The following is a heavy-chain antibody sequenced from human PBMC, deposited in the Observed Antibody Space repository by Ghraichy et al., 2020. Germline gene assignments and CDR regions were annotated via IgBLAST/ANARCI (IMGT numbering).Heavy chain of an antibody. CDR2: IYPGDSDT. CDR1: GYSFTSYW. Sequence: GESLNISCKGSGYSFTSYWIGWVRQMPGKGLEWMGIIYPGDSDTRYSPFFQGQVTISADKSISTAYLQWSSLKASDTAMYYCARHTYDSSGYYYVPFDYWGQGTLVTVSS. D-gene: IGHD3-22*01. V-gene: IGHV5-51*01. CDR3: ARHTYDSSGYYYVPFDY. J-gene: IGHJ4*02.